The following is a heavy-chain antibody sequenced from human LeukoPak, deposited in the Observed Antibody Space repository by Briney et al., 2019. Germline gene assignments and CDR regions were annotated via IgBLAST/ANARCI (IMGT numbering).Heavy chain of an antibody. J-gene: IGHJ3*02. D-gene: IGHD3-16*02. CDR3: ATLYYDYVWGSYRPEAFDI. V-gene: IGHV4-39*07. CDR2: IYYSGST. Sequence: PSETLSLTCTVSGGSISSSSYYWGWIRQPPGKGLEWIGSIYYSGSTYYNPSLKSRVTIPVDTSKNQFSLKLSSVTAADTAVYYCATLYYDYVWGSYRPEAFDIWGQGTMVTVSS. CDR1: GGSISSSSYY.